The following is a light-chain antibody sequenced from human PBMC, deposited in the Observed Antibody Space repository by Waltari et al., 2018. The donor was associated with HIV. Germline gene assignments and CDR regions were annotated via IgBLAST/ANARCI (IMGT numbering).Light chain of an antibody. J-gene: IGLJ1*01. CDR2: EVS. CDR3: SSYTSSSTRFYV. Sequence: QSALTQPASVSGSPGQSSTISCTGTSSDVGGYNYVSWYQQHPGKAPKLMIYEVSNRPSGVSNRFSGSKSGNTASLTISGLQAEDEADYYCSSYTSSSTRFYVFGTGTKVTVL. CDR1: SSDVGGYNY. V-gene: IGLV2-14*01.